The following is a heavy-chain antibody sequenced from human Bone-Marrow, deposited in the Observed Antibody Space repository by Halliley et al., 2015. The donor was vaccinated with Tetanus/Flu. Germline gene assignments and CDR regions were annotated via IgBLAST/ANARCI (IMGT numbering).Heavy chain of an antibody. V-gene: IGHV3-11*03. J-gene: IGHJ4*02. D-gene: IGHD3-3*01. Sequence: RGLEWLSYISSSSDYINYADSVEGRFTISRDNAKNSLYLQMNNLRTEDTAVYYCATYTLTIWGQGTLVTVSS. CDR3: ATYTLTI. CDR2: ISSSSDYI.